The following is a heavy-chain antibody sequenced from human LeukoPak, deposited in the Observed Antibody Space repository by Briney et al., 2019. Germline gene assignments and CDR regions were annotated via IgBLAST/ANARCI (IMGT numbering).Heavy chain of an antibody. CDR3: ARTTSFDY. CDR2: ITISGSTI. CDR1: GFTFTSYE. Sequence: GGSLRLSCVASGFTFTSYEMNWVRQAPGKGLEWVSYITISGSTIYYADSVKGRFTISRDNAKNSLYLQMNSLRAEDTAVYYCARTTSFDYWGQGTLVTVSS. V-gene: IGHV3-48*03. J-gene: IGHJ4*02. D-gene: IGHD1-1*01.